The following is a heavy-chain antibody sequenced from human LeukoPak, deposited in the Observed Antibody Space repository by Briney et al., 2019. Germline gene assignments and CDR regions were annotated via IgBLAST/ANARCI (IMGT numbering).Heavy chain of an antibody. Sequence: GGSLRLSCAASGFTFSSYAMSWVRQAPGKGLEWVSAIKGRFTISRDNSKNTLYLQMNSLRAEDTAVYYCAKAVWFGELSLYFDYWGQGTLVTVSS. CDR2: I. D-gene: IGHD3-10*01. V-gene: IGHV3-23*01. CDR3: AKAVWFGELSLYFDY. J-gene: IGHJ4*02. CDR1: GFTFSSYA.